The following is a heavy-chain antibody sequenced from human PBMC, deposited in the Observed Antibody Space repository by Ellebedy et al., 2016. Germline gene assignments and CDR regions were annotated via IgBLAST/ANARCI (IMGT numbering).Heavy chain of an antibody. Sequence: GGSLRLSCAASGIIFSSYTMNWVRQSPGKGLEWLSNIRGSNSETYYANSVKGRFTISRDNSKNTLYLQMNSLRTEETAVYYCVRGKVGKYDIFDYWGQGALVTVSS. V-gene: IGHV3-48*01. J-gene: IGHJ4*02. CDR3: VRGKVGKYDIFDY. CDR1: GIIFSSYT. D-gene: IGHD3-9*01. CDR2: IRGSNSET.